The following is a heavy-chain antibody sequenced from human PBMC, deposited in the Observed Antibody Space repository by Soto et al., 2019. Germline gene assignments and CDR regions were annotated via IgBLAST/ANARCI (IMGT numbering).Heavy chain of an antibody. CDR3: ARQVVVPAALSRPFDY. Sequence: SETLSLTCAVYGGSFSGYYWSWIRQPPGKGLEWIGEINHSGSTNYNPSLKSRVTISVDTSKNQFSLKLSSVTAADTAVYYCARQVVVPAALSRPFDYWGQGTLVTVSS. J-gene: IGHJ4*02. CDR2: INHSGST. CDR1: GGSFSGYY. D-gene: IGHD2-2*01. V-gene: IGHV4-34*01.